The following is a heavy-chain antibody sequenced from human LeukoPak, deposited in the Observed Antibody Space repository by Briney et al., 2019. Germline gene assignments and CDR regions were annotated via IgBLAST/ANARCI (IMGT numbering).Heavy chain of an antibody. V-gene: IGHV4-59*01. CDR1: GGSISSYY. CDR3: ARMYGYTYGPDY. CDR2: VYYSGST. D-gene: IGHD5-12*01. J-gene: IGHJ4*02. Sequence: SETLSLTCTVSGGSISSYYWNWIRQPPGKGLEWIGHVYYSGSTNYSPSLKSRVTISVDTSKNQFSLNLTSVTAADTAVYYCARMYGYTYGPDYWGQGTLVTGSS.